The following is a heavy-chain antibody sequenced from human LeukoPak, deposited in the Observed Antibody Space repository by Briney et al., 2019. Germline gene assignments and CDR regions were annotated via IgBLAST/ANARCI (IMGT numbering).Heavy chain of an antibody. CDR1: GFTFSNAW. CDR2: IRSKTDGGTT. V-gene: IGHV3-15*01. Sequence: PRGSLRLSCAASGFTFSNAWMTWVRQAPGKGLEWVGRIRSKTDGGTTDYAAPVKDRFTISRDDSKNTLYLQMNSLKTEDTAVYYCTTKQRIQQTRVDYWGQGTLVTVSS. CDR3: TTKQRIQQTRVDY. J-gene: IGHJ4*02. D-gene: IGHD5-18*01.